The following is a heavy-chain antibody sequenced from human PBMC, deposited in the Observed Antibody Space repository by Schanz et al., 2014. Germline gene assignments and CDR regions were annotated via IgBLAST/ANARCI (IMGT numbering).Heavy chain of an antibody. CDR2: MFPGGNT. V-gene: IGHV3-66*01. CDR1: GFIFNDYY. D-gene: IGHD5-12*01. Sequence: VQLVESGGGLVKPGGSLRLSCAASGFIFNDYYMNWIRQAPGKGLEWVSIMFPGGNTYYADSVKGRFTISRDNSKNTLFLQMNSLRAEDTAVYYCAKDGVEAVATVWGQGILVTVSS. J-gene: IGHJ4*02. CDR3: AKDGVEAVATV.